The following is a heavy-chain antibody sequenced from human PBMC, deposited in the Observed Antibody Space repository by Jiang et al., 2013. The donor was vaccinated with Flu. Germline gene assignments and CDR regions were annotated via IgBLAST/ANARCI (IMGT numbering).Heavy chain of an antibody. CDR2: IWYDGSNK. D-gene: IGHD5-18*01. CDR3: ARTRLSQAGGYSYGYDEVAFDI. J-gene: IGHJ3*02. V-gene: IGHV3-33*01. Sequence: QAPGKGVEWVAVIWYDGSNKYYADSVKGRFTISRDNSKNTLYLQMNSLRAEDTAVYYCARTRLSQAGGYSYGYDEVAFDIWGQGTMVTVSS.